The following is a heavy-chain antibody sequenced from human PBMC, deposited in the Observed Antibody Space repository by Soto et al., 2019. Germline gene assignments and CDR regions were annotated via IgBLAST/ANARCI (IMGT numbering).Heavy chain of an antibody. D-gene: IGHD3-10*01. V-gene: IGHV1-69*01. CDR2: IIPIFGTA. CDR3: ARALLGITITRPFDP. Sequence: QVQLVQSGAEVKKPGSSVKVSCKGSGGTFSSYAISWVRQAPGQGLEWMGGIIPIFGTANYAQKFQGRVTITADESTSTAYMELSTLRSEDTAVYYCARALLGITITRPFDPWGQGTLVTVSS. J-gene: IGHJ5*02. CDR1: GGTFSSYA.